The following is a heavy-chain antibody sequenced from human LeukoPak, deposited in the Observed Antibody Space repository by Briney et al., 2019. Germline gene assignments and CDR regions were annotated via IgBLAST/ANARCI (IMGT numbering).Heavy chain of an antibody. CDR2: ISAHNGNT. J-gene: IGHJ6*03. D-gene: IGHD4-23*01. Sequence: ASVKVSCKASGYTFISYGISWVRQAPGQGLEWMGWISAHNGNTNYAQKFQGRVTMTKDTSTTTAYMEVTSLRSDDTAIYYCARENQTTVVTTGYYYYYYMDVWGKGTTVTVSS. CDR1: GYTFISYG. V-gene: IGHV1-18*01. CDR3: ARENQTTVVTTGYYYYYYMDV.